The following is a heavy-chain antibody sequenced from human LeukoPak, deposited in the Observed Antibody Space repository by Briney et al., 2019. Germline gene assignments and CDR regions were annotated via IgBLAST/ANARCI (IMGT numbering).Heavy chain of an antibody. J-gene: IGHJ4*02. V-gene: IGHV1-3*01. Sequence: GASVKVSCKASGYTFTSYAMHWVRQAPGQRLEWMGWVNAGNGNTKYSQKFQGRVTITRDTSASTAYMELSSLRSEDTAVYYCAVNTGIITFGGVIETTENDYWGQGTLVTVSS. CDR1: GYTFTSYA. D-gene: IGHD3-16*02. CDR2: VNAGNGNT. CDR3: AVNTGIITFGGVIETTENDY.